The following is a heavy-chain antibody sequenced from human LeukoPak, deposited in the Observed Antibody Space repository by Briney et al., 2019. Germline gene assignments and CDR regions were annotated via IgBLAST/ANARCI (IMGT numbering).Heavy chain of an antibody. CDR3: ARGGSYGGNFNI. V-gene: IGHV4-38-2*02. D-gene: IGHD4-23*01. CDR1: GYSISSGYY. Sequence: SETLSLTCTVSGYSISSGYYWGWIRQPPGKGLEWIGSIYHSGSTYYNPSLKSRVTISVDTSKNQFSLKLSSVTAADTAVCYCARGGSYGGNFNIWGQGTMVTVSS. J-gene: IGHJ3*02. CDR2: IYHSGST.